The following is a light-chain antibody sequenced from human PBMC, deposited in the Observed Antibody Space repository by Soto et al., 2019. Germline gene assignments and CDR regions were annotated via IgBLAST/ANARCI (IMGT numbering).Light chain of an antibody. CDR3: ETWDFNTRV. CDR1: SGHSSYI. V-gene: IGLV4-60*02. Sequence: QPVLTQSSSASASLGSSVKLTCTLSSGHSSYIIAWHQQQPGKAPRYLMKLEGSGSYNKWSGVPDRFSGSSSGADRYLTISNLQFEDEADYYCETWDFNTRVFGGGTKVTVL. J-gene: IGLJ3*02. CDR2: LEGSGSY.